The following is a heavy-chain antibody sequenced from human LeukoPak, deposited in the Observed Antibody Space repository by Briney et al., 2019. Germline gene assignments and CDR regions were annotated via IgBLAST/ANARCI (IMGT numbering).Heavy chain of an antibody. CDR1: GFSLSGYW. CDR2: IKEDGSRR. CDR3: AVQPSPNKKFDY. V-gene: IGHV3-7*01. D-gene: IGHD1/OR15-1a*01. J-gene: IGHJ4*02. Sequence: PGGSLRLSCAASGFSLSGYWMSWVRQAPGKGPEWVANIKEDGSRRYYSESVRGRFTISRDNSENSLYLQMNSLRAEDTAVYYCAVQPSPNKKFDYWGQGTLVTVSS.